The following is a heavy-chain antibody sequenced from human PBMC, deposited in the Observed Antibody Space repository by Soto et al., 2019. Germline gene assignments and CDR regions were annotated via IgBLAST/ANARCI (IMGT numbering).Heavy chain of an antibody. CDR3: AKDALYYNKSDYYKDGTP. D-gene: IGHD3-22*01. J-gene: IGHJ5*02. CDR2: ITTSGSGT. V-gene: IGHV3-23*01. CDR1: GFTFNNYA. Sequence: EVQLLESGGGFVQPGGSLRLSCAASGFTFNNYAMSWARQAPGKGLEWVSSITTSGSGTYYADSVKGRFTISRDNSKNTLYLKINSLRAEDTAVYYCAKDALYYNKSDYYKDGTPWGQGTLLPVPS.